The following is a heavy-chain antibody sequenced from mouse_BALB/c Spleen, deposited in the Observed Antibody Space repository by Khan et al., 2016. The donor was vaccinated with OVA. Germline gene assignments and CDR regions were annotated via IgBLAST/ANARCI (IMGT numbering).Heavy chain of an antibody. J-gene: IGHJ3*01. CDR3: AGGFPTY. CDR1: GYSITSGYN. Sequence: EVQLVESGPDLVKPSQSLSLTCTVTGYSITSGYNWHWIRQFPGNKLEWMGYIHYSGSTNYNPSLKSRISITRDTSKNQFFLQLNSVTSEDTATYYGAGGFPTYWGQGTLVTVSA. CDR2: IHYSGST. V-gene: IGHV3-1*02.